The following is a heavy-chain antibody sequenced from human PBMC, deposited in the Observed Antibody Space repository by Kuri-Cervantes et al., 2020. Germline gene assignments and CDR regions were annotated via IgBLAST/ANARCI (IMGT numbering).Heavy chain of an antibody. CDR2: IIPIFGTA. J-gene: IGHJ3*02. Sequence: SVKVSCKASEGPFSSSTISWVRQAPGQGLEWMGGIIPIFGTANYAQKFQGRVTITTDESTGTAYMELSSLRSEDTAVYYCARSSGSNAFDIWGQGTMVTVSS. D-gene: IGHD3-10*01. CDR1: EGPFSSST. CDR3: ARSSGSNAFDI. V-gene: IGHV1-69*05.